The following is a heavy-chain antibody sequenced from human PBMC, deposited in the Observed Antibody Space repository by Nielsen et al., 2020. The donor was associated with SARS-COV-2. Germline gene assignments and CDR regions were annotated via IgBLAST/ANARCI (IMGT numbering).Heavy chain of an antibody. CDR1: GFSFDDYA. J-gene: IGHJ6*02. Sequence: GESLKISCAASGFSFDDYAMSWVRQGPEKGLEWVAGVNWNGGTRFYADSVKGRFTISRDNAKNSLYLQMNSLRAEDTALYYCARYITEYTAMVSYYGMDVRGHGTTVTVSS. V-gene: IGHV3-20*04. CDR3: ARYITEYTAMVSYYGMDV. CDR2: VNWNGGTR. D-gene: IGHD5-18*01.